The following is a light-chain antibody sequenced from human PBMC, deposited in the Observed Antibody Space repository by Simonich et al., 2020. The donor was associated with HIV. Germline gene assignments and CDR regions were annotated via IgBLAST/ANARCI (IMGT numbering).Light chain of an antibody. Sequence: IQLTQSPSFLSASVGDRVTIPCRASQGISSYLAWYQQKPGKAPKLLIYAASTLQSGVPSRFSGSGSGTEFTLTISSLQPEDFATYYCQQYYSNLVTFGGGTKVEI. CDR1: QGISSY. J-gene: IGKJ4*01. CDR2: AAS. V-gene: IGKV1-9*01. CDR3: QQYYSNLVT.